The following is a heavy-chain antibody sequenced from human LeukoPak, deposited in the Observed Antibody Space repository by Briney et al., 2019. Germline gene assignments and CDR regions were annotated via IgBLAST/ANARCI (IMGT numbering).Heavy chain of an antibody. J-gene: IGHJ4*02. CDR2: IILILDIA. D-gene: IGHD1-14*01. Sequence: WASVKVSCKTSGGTFNNYIISWVRQAPGQGLEWVGTIILILDIANYAQKFQGRVAITADTSTSTAYMELSDLGSEDTAVYFCAREPEGLTTESHWGQGTLVTVSS. CDR1: GGTFNNYI. CDR3: AREPEGLTTESH. V-gene: IGHV1-69*04.